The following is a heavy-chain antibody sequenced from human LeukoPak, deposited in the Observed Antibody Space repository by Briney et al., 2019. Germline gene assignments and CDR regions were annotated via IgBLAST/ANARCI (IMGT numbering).Heavy chain of an antibody. V-gene: IGHV3-23*01. CDR3: AKCAESYGNDAFDM. Sequence: GGSLRLSCAASEFTFSSFAMSWVRRAPGKGLEWVSYIRGGGAGALYADSVKGRFTISRDNSKSTMYLQMNSLRVEDTAVYYCAKCAESYGNDAFDMWGPGTMVTVSS. CDR1: EFTFSSFA. D-gene: IGHD3-16*01. CDR2: IRGGGAGA. J-gene: IGHJ3*02.